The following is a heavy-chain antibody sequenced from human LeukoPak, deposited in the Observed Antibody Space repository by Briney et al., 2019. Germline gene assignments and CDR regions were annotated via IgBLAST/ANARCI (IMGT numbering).Heavy chain of an antibody. J-gene: IGHJ4*02. V-gene: IGHV1-2*02. D-gene: IGHD6-13*01. Sequence: EASVKVSCKASGYTFTGYYMHWVRQAPGQGLEWMGWINPNSGGTNYAQKFQGRVTMTRDTSISTAYMELSRLRSDDTAVYYCARGIAAAPLWLPLGYWGQGTLVTVSS. CDR3: ARGIAAAPLWLPLGY. CDR1: GYTFTGYY. CDR2: INPNSGGT.